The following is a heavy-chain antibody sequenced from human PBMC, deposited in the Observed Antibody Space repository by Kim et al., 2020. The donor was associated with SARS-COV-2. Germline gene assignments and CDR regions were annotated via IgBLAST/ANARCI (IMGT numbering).Heavy chain of an antibody. J-gene: IGHJ4*02. CDR3: ARSRLWQQLVYSY. CDR2: INHSGST. V-gene: IGHV4-34*01. CDR1: GGSFSGYY. Sequence: SETLSLTCAVYGGSFSGYYWSWIRQPPGKGLEWIGEINHSGSTNYNPSLKSRVTISVDTSKNQFSLKLSSVTAADTAVYYCARSRLWQQLVYSYWGQGTLVTVSS. D-gene: IGHD6-13*01.